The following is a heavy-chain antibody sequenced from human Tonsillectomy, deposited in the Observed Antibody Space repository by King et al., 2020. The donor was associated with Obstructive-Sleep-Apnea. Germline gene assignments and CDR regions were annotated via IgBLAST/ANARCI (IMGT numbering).Heavy chain of an antibody. CDR1: GFSLTTSGVG. D-gene: IGHD3-22*01. Sequence: TLKESGPTLVKPTQTLTLTCTFSGFSLTTSGVGVGWIRQPPGKALEWLALIYWDDDKHYSPSLNSRLTITKDTSKNQVVLTMTNIDPVDTATYYCAHRRVDYYDSSGFDCWGRGTLVTVTS. CDR2: IYWDDDK. CDR3: AHRRVDYYDSSGFDC. V-gene: IGHV2-5*02. J-gene: IGHJ4*02.